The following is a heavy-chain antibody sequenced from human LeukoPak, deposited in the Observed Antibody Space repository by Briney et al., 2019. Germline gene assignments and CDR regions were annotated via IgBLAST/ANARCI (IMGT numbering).Heavy chain of an antibody. CDR3: VTEYWCRFDY. J-gene: IGHJ4*02. Sequence: PGGSLRLSCITSGFNFLGYNMAWVRQAPGKGLEWLATVTRDGSGTEYIDSVRGRFTISRDKPKNSVYLQTNSLRAENTAVYFCVTEYWCRFDYWGQGLLLTVSS. CDR1: GFNFLGYN. CDR2: VTRDGSGT. V-gene: IGHV3-7*01. D-gene: IGHD2-15*01.